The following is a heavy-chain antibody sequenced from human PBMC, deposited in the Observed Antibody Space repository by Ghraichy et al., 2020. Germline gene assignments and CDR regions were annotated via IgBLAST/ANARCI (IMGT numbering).Heavy chain of an antibody. CDR1: GGSFSNYF. V-gene: IGHV4-59*08. D-gene: IGHD3-10*01. CDR3: ARLSDHGSGNYVHWYFDL. CDR2: IYYTGST. Sequence: SETLSLTCTVSGGSFSNYFWSWIRQPPGKGLEWIGSIYYTGSTNYNPSLNSRVTMSVDTSKRQFSLKVTSVTAADTAVYYCARLSDHGSGNYVHWYFDLWGRGTLVTVSS. J-gene: IGHJ2*01.